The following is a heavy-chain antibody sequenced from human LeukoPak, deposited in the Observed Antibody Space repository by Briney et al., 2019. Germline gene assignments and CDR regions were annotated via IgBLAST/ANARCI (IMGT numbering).Heavy chain of an antibody. D-gene: IGHD4-17*01. CDR3: ARGAAYGDYVFDF. J-gene: IGHJ4*02. CDR2: ISSSSTYM. Sequence: GGSLRLSCAASGFTFSPYSMNWVRQAPGKGLEWVSSISSSSTYMYYADSVKGRFTISRDNDKKSLYLQMNSLRAEDTAVYYCARGAAYGDYVFDFWGQGTLVTVSS. V-gene: IGHV3-21*01. CDR1: GFTFSPYS.